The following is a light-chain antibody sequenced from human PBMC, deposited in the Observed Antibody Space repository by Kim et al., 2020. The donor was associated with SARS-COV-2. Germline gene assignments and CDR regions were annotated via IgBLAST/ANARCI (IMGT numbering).Light chain of an antibody. V-gene: IGKV1-27*01. CDR3: QKYNSALGVT. J-gene: IGKJ3*01. Sequence: DIQMTQSPSSLSASVGDRVTITCRASQGISNYLAWYQQIPGKVPKLLIYAASALQSGVPSRFSGSGSGTDFTLTISSLQPEDVATYYCQKYNSALGVTFGPGTKVDIK. CDR2: AAS. CDR1: QGISNY.